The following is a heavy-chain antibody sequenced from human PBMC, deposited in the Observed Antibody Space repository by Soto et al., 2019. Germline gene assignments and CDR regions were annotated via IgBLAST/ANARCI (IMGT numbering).Heavy chain of an antibody. V-gene: IGHV4-31*03. CDR1: GGSISRGGYY. J-gene: IGHJ6*03. CDR3: ARKDSGYADYMDV. Sequence: QVQLQESGPGLVKPSQTLSLTCTVSGGSISRGGYYWSWIRQHPGKGLEWIGYIYYSGGTYYNPSLKSRVTMSVDTSENQFSLRLSSVTAADTAVYYWARKDSGYADYMDVWGKGTTVTVSS. D-gene: IGHD5-12*01. CDR2: IYYSGGT.